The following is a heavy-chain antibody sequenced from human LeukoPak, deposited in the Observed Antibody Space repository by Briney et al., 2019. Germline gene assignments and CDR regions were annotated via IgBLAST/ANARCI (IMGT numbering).Heavy chain of an antibody. Sequence: ASVKVSCKXSGYTFTSYGISWVRQAPGQGLERMGWISAYNGNTNYAQKLQGRVTMTTDTSTSTAYMELRSLRSDDTAVYYCARDRPYYDILTGPDYWGQGTLVTVSS. CDR1: GYTFTSYG. V-gene: IGHV1-18*01. CDR2: ISAYNGNT. D-gene: IGHD3-9*01. J-gene: IGHJ4*02. CDR3: ARDRPYYDILTGPDY.